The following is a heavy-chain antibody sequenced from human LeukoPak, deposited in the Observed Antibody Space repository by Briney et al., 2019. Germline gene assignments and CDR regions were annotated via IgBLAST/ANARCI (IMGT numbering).Heavy chain of an antibody. V-gene: IGHV3-66*01. CDR1: GFTVSSNY. CDR3: ARALVPAAMNDAFDI. CDR2: IYSGGST. J-gene: IGHJ3*02. Sequence: GESLRLSCAASGFTVSSNYMSWVRQAPGKGLEWVSVIYSGGSTYYADSVKGRFTISRDNSKSTLYLQMNSLRAEDTAVYYCARALVPAAMNDAFDIWGQGTMVTVSS. D-gene: IGHD2-2*01.